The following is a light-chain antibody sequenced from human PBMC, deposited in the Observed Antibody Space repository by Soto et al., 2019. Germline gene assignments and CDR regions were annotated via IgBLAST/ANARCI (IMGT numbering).Light chain of an antibody. CDR1: QDIGNF. Sequence: DIQMTQSPSSLSASIGDRVTISCQASQDIGNFLHWYQQKPGKAPYLLIYDASNLDTGVSSRFSGSGSGRDFSFTITSLQPDDVATYFCQQYGSLPITFGQGTRLDI. CDR2: DAS. CDR3: QQYGSLPIT. V-gene: IGKV1-33*01. J-gene: IGKJ5*01.